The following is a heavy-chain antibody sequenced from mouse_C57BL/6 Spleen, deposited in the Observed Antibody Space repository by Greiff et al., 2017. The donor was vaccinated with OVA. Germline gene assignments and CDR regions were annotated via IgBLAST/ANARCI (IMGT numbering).Heavy chain of an antibody. CDR1: GFTFSDFY. Sequence: EVKLVESGGGLVQSGRSLRLSCATSGFTFSDFYMEWVRQAPGKGLEWIAASRNKANDYTTEYSASVKGRFIVSRDTSQSILYLQMNALRAEDTAIYYCARDAGPPYYYGSSYWYFDVWGTGTTVTVSS. CDR3: ARDAGPPYYYGSSYWYFDV. D-gene: IGHD1-1*01. CDR2: SRNKANDYTT. J-gene: IGHJ1*03. V-gene: IGHV7-1*01.